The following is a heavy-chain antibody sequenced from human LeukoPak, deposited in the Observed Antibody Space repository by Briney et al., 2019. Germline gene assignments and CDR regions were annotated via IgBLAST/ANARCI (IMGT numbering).Heavy chain of an antibody. J-gene: IGHJ4*02. D-gene: IGHD3-22*01. Sequence: GASVKVSSKASGYTFTSYGISWVRQAPGQGLEWMGWISAYNGNTNYTQKLQSRVTITTDTSTTTPYMELRSLRSDDTAVYYCARDPPSVTMIVVVTLFDYWGRGTLVSV. CDR1: GYTFTSYG. CDR3: ARDPPSVTMIVVVTLFDY. CDR2: ISAYNGNT. V-gene: IGHV1-18*01.